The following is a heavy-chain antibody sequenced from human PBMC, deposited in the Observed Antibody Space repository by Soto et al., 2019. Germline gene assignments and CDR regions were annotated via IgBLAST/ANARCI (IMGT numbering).Heavy chain of an antibody. CDR3: AGTENIRGGATPVFDY. J-gene: IGHJ4*02. CDR2: IYTSGNT. D-gene: IGHD3-10*01. Sequence: PSETLSLTCTVSGGSIRDYYWSWIRQPAGKGLEWIGRIYTSGNTNYDPSLTRRVTISIDTSQNQFSLKLDSVTAADTAVYYCAGTENIRGGATPVFDYWGQGTLVTVSS. V-gene: IGHV4-4*07. CDR1: GGSIRDYY.